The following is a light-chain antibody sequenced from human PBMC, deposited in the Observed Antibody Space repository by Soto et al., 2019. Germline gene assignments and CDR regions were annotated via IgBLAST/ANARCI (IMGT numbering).Light chain of an antibody. Sequence: EIVLTQSPGTLSLSPGERATLSCRASQSVRSNYLAWYQQKPGQAPRLLIYGASSSATANPDWFSGAGSGPDFTLTISRLEPEEFAVDYCQQYGGTPYTFGQGTKVEIK. J-gene: IGKJ2*01. CDR3: QQYGGTPYT. CDR1: QSVRSNY. CDR2: GAS. V-gene: IGKV3-20*01.